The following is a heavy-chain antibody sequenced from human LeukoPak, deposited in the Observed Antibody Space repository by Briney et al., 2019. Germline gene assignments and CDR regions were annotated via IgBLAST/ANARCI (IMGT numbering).Heavy chain of an antibody. CDR2: IRYDGSYK. V-gene: IGHV3-30*02. CDR3: AKDGNWARFED. D-gene: IGHD7-27*01. J-gene: IGHJ4*02. CDR1: GFTFSSHG. Sequence: GGSLRLSCAASGFTFSSHGMHWVRQAPGKGLECVAFIRYDGSYKDYADSVKGRFTISRDNSKNMVWLQINSPTAEDTATYYCAKDGNWARFEDWGQGTLVTVSS.